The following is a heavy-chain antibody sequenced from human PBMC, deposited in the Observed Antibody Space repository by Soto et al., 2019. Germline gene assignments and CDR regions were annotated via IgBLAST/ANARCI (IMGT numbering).Heavy chain of an antibody. CDR2: ISWNSDNI. Sequence: EVQLVESGGGLVQPGRSLRLSCAASGFTFDDYAMHWVRQAPGKGLEWVSGISWNSDNIGYADSVKGRFTISRDNAKNSLYLQMNSLRAADTALYYCAQGLPPGSSVNPADAFHIWGQGTLVTVSS. CDR1: GFTFDDYA. J-gene: IGHJ3*02. V-gene: IGHV3-9*01. CDR3: AQGLPPGSSVNPADAFHI. D-gene: IGHD6-6*01.